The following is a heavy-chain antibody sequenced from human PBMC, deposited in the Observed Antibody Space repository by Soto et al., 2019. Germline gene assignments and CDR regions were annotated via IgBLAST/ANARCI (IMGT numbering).Heavy chain of an antibody. V-gene: IGHV4-39*01. CDR3: ARLSEVLAIDY. Sequence: PSETLSLTCTVSGGSISSSSYCWGWIRQPPGKGLEWIGSIYYSGSTYYNPSLKSRVTISVDTSKDQFSLKLSSVTAADTAVYYCARLSEVLAIDYWGQGTLVTVSS. D-gene: IGHD1-26*01. J-gene: IGHJ4*02. CDR1: GGSISSSSYC. CDR2: IYYSGST.